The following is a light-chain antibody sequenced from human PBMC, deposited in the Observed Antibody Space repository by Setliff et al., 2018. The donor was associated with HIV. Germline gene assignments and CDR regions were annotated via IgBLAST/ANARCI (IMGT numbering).Light chain of an antibody. CDR1: SRDVGGYNY. CDR2: EVR. CDR3: SSYAITNTLP. Sequence: QSALAQPASVSGSPGQSITISCTGTSRDVGGYNYVSWYQQHPGKAPKLIIYEVRNRPSGVSNRFSGSKSGNTASLPISGLQAEDEADYYCSSYAITNTLPFGTGTKVTVL. V-gene: IGLV2-14*01. J-gene: IGLJ1*01.